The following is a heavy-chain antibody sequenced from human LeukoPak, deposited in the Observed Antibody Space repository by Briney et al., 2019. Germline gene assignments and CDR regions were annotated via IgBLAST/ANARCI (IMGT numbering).Heavy chain of an antibody. Sequence: SETLSLTCTVSGGSVSGFYWSWLRQPPGKGLEWLGYMHSTGSTNYNPSLNSRVTFSVDTSKNQFSLRLNSVTAADTAVYYCARQDNDYPYYFDYWGQGNLVTVSS. V-gene: IGHV4-59*08. J-gene: IGHJ4*02. D-gene: IGHD4-11*01. CDR2: MHSTGST. CDR3: ARQDNDYPYYFDY. CDR1: GGSVSGFY.